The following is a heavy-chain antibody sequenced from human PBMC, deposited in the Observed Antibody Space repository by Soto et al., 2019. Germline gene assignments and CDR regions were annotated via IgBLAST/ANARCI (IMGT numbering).Heavy chain of an antibody. D-gene: IGHD3-9*01. J-gene: IGHJ6*02. CDR3: ARGDILTGYYYYYYGMDV. CDR2: LDYSGTA. CDR1: GVSISSTSYN. Sequence: SETLSLTCNVSGVSISSTSYNWGWIRQPPGKGLEWIGTLDYSGTAHYNPSLKSRINISADPSKNQVSLTLSSVTAADTAVYYCARGDILTGYYYYYYGMDVWGQGTTVTVSS. V-gene: IGHV4-39*07.